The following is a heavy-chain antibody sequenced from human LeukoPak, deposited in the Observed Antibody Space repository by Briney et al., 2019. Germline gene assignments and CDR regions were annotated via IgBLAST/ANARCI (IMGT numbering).Heavy chain of an antibody. CDR3: AKDGVVQGETPIFGY. V-gene: IGHV3-30*18. Sequence: GGSLRLSCAASGFTFSSYGMHWVRQAPGKGLEWVAVISYDGSNKYYADSMKGRFTISRDNSKNTLYLQMNSLRAEDTAVYYCAKDGVVQGETPIFGYWGQGTLVTVSS. CDR1: GFTFSSYG. CDR2: ISYDGSNK. D-gene: IGHD3-10*01. J-gene: IGHJ4*02.